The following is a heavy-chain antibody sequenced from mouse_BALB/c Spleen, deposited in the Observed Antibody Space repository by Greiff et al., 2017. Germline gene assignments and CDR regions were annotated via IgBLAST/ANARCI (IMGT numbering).Heavy chain of an antibody. CDR3: ARDYDGYYFDY. D-gene: IGHD2-3*01. CDR2: ISSGGST. CDR1: GFTFSSYA. Sequence: DVKLVESGGGLVKPGGSLKLSCAASGFTFSSYAMSWVRQTPEKRLEWVASISSGGSTYYPDSVKGRFTISRDNARNILYLQMSSLRSEDTAMYYCARDYDGYYFDYWGQGTTLTVSS. V-gene: IGHV5-6-5*01. J-gene: IGHJ2*01.